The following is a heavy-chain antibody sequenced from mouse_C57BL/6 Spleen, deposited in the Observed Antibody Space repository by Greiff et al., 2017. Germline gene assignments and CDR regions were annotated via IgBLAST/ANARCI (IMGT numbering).Heavy chain of an antibody. D-gene: IGHD1-1*01. V-gene: IGHV1-72*01. Sequence: QVQLKQPGAELVKPGASVKLSCKASGYTFTSYWMHWVKQRPGRGLEWIGRIDPNSGGTKYNEKFKSKATLTVDKPSSTAYMQLSSLTSEDSAVYYCARDITTVVAKGGFDYWGQGTTLTVSS. CDR1: GYTFTSYW. J-gene: IGHJ2*01. CDR3: ARDITTVVAKGGFDY. CDR2: IDPNSGGT.